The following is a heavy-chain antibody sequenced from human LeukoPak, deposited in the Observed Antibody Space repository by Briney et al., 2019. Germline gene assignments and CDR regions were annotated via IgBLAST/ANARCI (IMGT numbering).Heavy chain of an antibody. CDR3: ARVGDGLNDGFDI. V-gene: IGHV1-2*06. CDR2: INPNTGGT. CDR1: GYTFTGYY. Sequence: ASVKVSCKASGYTFTGYYMNWVRQAPGQGLEWMGRINPNTGGTNYAQNFQGSVTMTRDTSITTVYTELSRLRPDDTAVYYCARVGDGLNDGFDIWGQGTMVTVSS. J-gene: IGHJ3*02. D-gene: IGHD5-24*01.